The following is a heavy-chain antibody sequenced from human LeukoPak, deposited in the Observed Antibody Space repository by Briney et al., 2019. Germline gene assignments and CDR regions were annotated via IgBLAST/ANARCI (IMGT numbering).Heavy chain of an antibody. CDR3: APASTYASGTYYDY. Sequence: ASVKVSCKASGYTFTGYYMHWVRQAPGQGLEWMGWINPNSGDTDYEQKFQGRVTMARDTSISTAFMELSRLRSDDTAVYYCAPASTYASGTYYDYWGQGTLVTVSS. CDR1: GYTFTGYY. D-gene: IGHD3-10*01. J-gene: IGHJ4*02. V-gene: IGHV1-2*02. CDR2: INPNSGDT.